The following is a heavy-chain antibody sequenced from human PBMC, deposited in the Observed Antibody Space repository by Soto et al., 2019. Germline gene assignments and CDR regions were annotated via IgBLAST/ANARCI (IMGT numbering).Heavy chain of an antibody. J-gene: IGHJ5*02. CDR1: GFTFSSYA. CDR3: ARVGIAVAGTNWFDP. CDR2: ISYDGSNK. V-gene: IGHV3-30-3*01. D-gene: IGHD6-19*01. Sequence: QVQLVESGGGVVQPGRSLRLSCAASGFTFSSYAMHWVRQAPGKGLEWVAVISYDGSNKYYADSVKGRFTISRDNSKNTLYLQMNSLRAEDTAVYYCARVGIAVAGTNWFDPWGQGTLVTVSS.